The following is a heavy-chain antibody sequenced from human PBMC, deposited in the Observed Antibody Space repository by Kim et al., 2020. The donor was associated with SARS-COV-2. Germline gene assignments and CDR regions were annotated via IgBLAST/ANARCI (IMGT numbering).Heavy chain of an antibody. D-gene: IGHD3-10*01. CDR3: ARGILWFGELLGGGFDY. CDR1: GGSISSGGYY. Sequence: SETLSLTCTVSGGSISSGGYYWSWIRQHPGKGLEWIGYIYYSGSTYYNPSLKSRFTISVDTSKNQFSLKLSSVTAADTAVYYCARGILWFGELLGGGFDYWGPGTLVTVSS. CDR2: IYYSGST. V-gene: IGHV4-31*03. J-gene: IGHJ4*02.